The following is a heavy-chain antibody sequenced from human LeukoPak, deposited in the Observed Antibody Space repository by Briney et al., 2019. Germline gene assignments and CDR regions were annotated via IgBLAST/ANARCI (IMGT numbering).Heavy chain of an antibody. J-gene: IGHJ1*01. D-gene: IGHD6-13*01. CDR1: GGTFSSYA. CDR3: ARGERRQLVGSSEKYFQH. V-gene: IGHV1-69*05. CDR2: IIPIFGTA. Sequence: ASAKVSCKASGGTFSSYAISWVRQAPGQGLEWMGGIIPIFGTANYAQKFQGRVTITRDTSASTAYMELSNLRSEDVAVYYCARGERRQLVGSSEKYFQHWGQGTLVTVSS.